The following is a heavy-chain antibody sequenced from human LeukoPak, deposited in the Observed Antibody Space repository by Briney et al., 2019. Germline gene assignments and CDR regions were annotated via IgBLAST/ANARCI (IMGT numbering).Heavy chain of an antibody. CDR3: ASSISGSYWRHDAFDI. CDR1: GFTFSSYG. D-gene: IGHD1-26*01. CDR2: IRYDGSNK. J-gene: IGHJ3*02. Sequence: QSGGSLRLSCAASGFTFSSYGMHWVRQAPGKGLEWVAFIRYDGSNKYYADSVKGRFTISRDNSKNTLYLQMNSLRAEDTAVYYCASSISGSYWRHDAFDIWGQGTMVTVSS. V-gene: IGHV3-30*02.